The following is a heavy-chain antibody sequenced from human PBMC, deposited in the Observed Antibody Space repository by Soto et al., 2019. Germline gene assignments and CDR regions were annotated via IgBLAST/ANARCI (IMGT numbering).Heavy chain of an antibody. CDR2: IRSKANSYAT. V-gene: IGHV3-73*01. J-gene: IGHJ4*02. Sequence: EVQLVESGGGLVQPGGSLKLSCAASGFTFSGSAMHWVRQASGKGLEWVGRIRSKANSYATAYAASVKGRFTISRDDSKNTAYRQMNSLKTEDTAVYYCTGRTGRYSSSWSDYWGQGTLVTVS. CDR1: GFTFSGSA. CDR3: TGRTGRYSSSWSDY. D-gene: IGHD6-13*01.